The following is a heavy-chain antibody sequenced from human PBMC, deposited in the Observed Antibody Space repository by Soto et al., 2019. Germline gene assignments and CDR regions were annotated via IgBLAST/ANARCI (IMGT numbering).Heavy chain of an antibody. CDR3: ARDNHDFWSGYGLFDY. J-gene: IGHJ4*02. V-gene: IGHV3-21*01. CDR1: GFTFSSYS. D-gene: IGHD3-3*01. Sequence: GGALRLGCAASGFTFSSYSMNWVRQAPGKGLEWVSSISSSSSYIYYADSVKGRFTISRDNAKNSLYLQMNSLRAEDTAVYYCARDNHDFWSGYGLFDYWGQGTLVTVSS. CDR2: ISSSSSYI.